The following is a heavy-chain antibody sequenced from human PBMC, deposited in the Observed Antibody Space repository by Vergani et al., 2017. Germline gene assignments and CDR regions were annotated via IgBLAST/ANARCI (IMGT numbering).Heavy chain of an antibody. Sequence: EVQLVESGGGLVKPGGSLRLSCAASGFTFSSYSMNWVRQAPGKGLEWVSSISSSSSYIYYADSVKGRFTISRDNAKNSLYLQMNSLRAEDTAVYYCAREGPPCSGGSCYPGAHDYWGQGTLVTVSS. CDR1: GFTFSSYS. D-gene: IGHD2-15*01. CDR3: AREGPPCSGGSCYPGAHDY. J-gene: IGHJ4*02. V-gene: IGHV3-21*04. CDR2: ISSSSSYI.